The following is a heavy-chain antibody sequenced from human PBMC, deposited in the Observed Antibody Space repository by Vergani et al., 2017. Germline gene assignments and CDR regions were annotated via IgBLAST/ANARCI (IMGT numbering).Heavy chain of an antibody. CDR3: ARDWRLLDNRFDP. Sequence: QVQLVESGGGVVQPGRSLRLSCAASGFTFNQYGMHWVRQAPGKGLDGVAVTWYDGNNKQYADSVKGRFTISRDNSKSTMYLQMNSLRDEDRGVYYCARDWRLLDNRFDPWRQGTRVTVSS. CDR2: TWYDGNNK. J-gene: IGHJ5*02. CDR1: GFTFNQYG. V-gene: IGHV3-33*01. D-gene: IGHD1-14*01.